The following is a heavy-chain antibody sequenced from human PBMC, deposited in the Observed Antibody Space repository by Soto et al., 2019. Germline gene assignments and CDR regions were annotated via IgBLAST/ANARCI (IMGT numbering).Heavy chain of an antibody. CDR3: ARFLDYCSGGSCYRWFDP. J-gene: IGHJ5*02. CDR1: GGSISSYY. D-gene: IGHD2-15*01. Sequence: ASETLSLTCTVSGGSISSYYWSWIRQPPGKGLEWIGYIYYSGSTNYNPSLKSRVTISVDTSKNQFSLKLSSVTAADTAVYYCARFLDYCSGGSCYRWFDPWGQGTLVTVSS. CDR2: IYYSGST. V-gene: IGHV4-59*01.